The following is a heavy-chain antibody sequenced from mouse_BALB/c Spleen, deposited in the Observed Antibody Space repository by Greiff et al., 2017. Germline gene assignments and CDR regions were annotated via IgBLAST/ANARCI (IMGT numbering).Heavy chain of an antibody. J-gene: IGHJ4*01. Sequence: DVQLQESGPGLVKPSQSLCLTCTVTGYSITSDYAWNWIRQFPGNKLEWMGYISYSGSTSYNPSLKSRISITRDTSKNQFFLQLNSVTTEDTATYYCAREGDSSGYVRAMDYWGQGTSVTVSS. V-gene: IGHV3-2*02. CDR2: ISYSGST. D-gene: IGHD3-2*01. CDR3: AREGDSSGYVRAMDY. CDR1: GYSITSDYA.